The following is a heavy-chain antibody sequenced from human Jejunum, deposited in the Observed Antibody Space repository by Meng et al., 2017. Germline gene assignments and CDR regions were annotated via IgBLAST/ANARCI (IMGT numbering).Heavy chain of an antibody. Sequence: GGSLRPSCAASGFTFSSYWMSWVRQAPGKGLEWVANIKHDGGDKYYVDSVKGRFTISRDNAKNALYLQMNSLRAEDTAVYYCARGRGADYWGQGTLVTVSS. D-gene: IGHD1-26*01. J-gene: IGHJ4*02. CDR2: IKHDGGDK. CDR3: ARGRGADY. V-gene: IGHV3-7*01. CDR1: GFTFSSYW.